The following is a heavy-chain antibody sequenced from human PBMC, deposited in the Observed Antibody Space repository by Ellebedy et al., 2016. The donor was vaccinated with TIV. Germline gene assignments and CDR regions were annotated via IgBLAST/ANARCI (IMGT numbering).Heavy chain of an antibody. CDR3: ARGGLGVYFDY. D-gene: IGHD2-8*01. CDR1: GGTFSSYA. Sequence: SVKVSXXASGGTFSSYAISWVRQAPGQGLEWMGGIIPIFGTANYAQKFQGRVTITADESTSTAYMELSSLRSEDTAVYYCARGGLGVYFDYWGQGTLVTVSS. CDR2: IIPIFGTA. J-gene: IGHJ4*02. V-gene: IGHV1-69*13.